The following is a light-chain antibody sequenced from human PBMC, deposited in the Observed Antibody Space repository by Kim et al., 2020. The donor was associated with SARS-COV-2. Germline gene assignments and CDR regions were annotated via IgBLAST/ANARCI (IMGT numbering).Light chain of an antibody. CDR3: QQYSEFPYT. J-gene: IGKJ2*01. CDR2: RVS. Sequence: SESVGESVNLTCRASKSINKWLVLYQQKPGKAPNLLIYRVSTLESGVPSRFSGSGSGTDFTLTLSRLQPEDFASYYCQQYSEFPYTFGQGTKLEI. V-gene: IGKV1-5*03. CDR1: KSINKW.